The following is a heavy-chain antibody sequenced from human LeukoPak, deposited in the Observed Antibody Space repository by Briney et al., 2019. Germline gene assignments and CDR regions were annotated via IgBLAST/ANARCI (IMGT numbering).Heavy chain of an antibody. Sequence: GGSLRLSCAASGFTVSNNYMSWVRQAPGKGLEWVSVIYSGGSTYYADSVKGRFTISRDNSKNTLYLQINSLRAEDTAVYYCARTAVGLQYFDYFHYWGQGTLVTVSS. D-gene: IGHD3-9*01. CDR1: GFTVSNNY. V-gene: IGHV3-53*01. J-gene: IGHJ4*02. CDR3: ARTAVGLQYFDYFHY. CDR2: IYSGGST.